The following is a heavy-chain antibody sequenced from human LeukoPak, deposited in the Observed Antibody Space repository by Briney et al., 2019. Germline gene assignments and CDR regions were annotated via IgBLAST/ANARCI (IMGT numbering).Heavy chain of an antibody. J-gene: IGHJ4*02. CDR2: TNGDGRNI. CDR1: GFTFSSYW. CDR3: ARDLYYGSGRLDY. D-gene: IGHD3-10*01. V-gene: IGHV3-74*01. Sequence: PGGSLRLSCVASGFTFSSYWMHWVRQDPRKGLVWVSRTNGDGRNINYADSVRGRFTISRDNSKNTLYLQMNSLRAEDTAVYYCARDLYYGSGRLDYWGQGTLVTVSS.